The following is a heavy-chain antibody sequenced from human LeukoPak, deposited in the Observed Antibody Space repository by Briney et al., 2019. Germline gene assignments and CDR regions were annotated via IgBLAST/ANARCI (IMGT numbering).Heavy chain of an antibody. J-gene: IGHJ6*02. Sequence: PGGSLRLSCAASGFSFSSYEMNWVRQAPGKGLEWISCISSSGSSISYTDSVKGRFTISRDNAKNSLYLQMNSLRAEDTAVYYCAREWLVEGPTVTYYFGMDAWGQGTTVTVSS. D-gene: IGHD2-2*01. CDR1: GFSFSSYE. CDR2: ISSSGSSI. V-gene: IGHV3-48*03. CDR3: AREWLVEGPTVTYYFGMDA.